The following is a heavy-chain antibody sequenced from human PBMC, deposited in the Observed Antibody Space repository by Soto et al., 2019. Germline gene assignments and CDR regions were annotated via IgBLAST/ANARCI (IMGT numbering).Heavy chain of an antibody. Sequence: EVQLLESGGGLVQPGGSLRLSCSASGFTFTSYAMSWVRQAPGKGLEWVSGISGSGGDTKSADSVKGRFTISRDNFKNMLYLQMNSLRAEDTAVYYCAKHDFWTLYNTGLDSWGQGTLVTFSS. D-gene: IGHD3-3*01. CDR2: ISGSGGDT. CDR1: GFTFTSYA. J-gene: IGHJ4*02. CDR3: AKHDFWTLYNTGLDS. V-gene: IGHV3-23*01.